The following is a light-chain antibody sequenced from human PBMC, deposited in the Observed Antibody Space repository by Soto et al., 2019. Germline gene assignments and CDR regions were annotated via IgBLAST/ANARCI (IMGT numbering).Light chain of an antibody. V-gene: IGLV1-51*01. J-gene: IGLJ2*01. CDR1: SSNIGNND. Sequence: QSVLTQPPSVSAAPGQKVTISCSGSSSNIGNNDVSWYQQLPGTAPKLLIYDNNKRPLGIPDRFSGSKSGTSATLGITGLQTGDEADYYCGTWDSSLSAGVFGGGTKLTVL. CDR2: DNN. CDR3: GTWDSSLSAGV.